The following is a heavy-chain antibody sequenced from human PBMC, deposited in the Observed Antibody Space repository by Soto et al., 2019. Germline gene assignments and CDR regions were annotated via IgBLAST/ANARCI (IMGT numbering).Heavy chain of an antibody. D-gene: IGHD3-22*01. Sequence: HLQLQESVPGLVKPSETLSITCTVSGGSINTNTYFWGWIRQPPGKGLEWIGSVYYSGTTYSNPSLQSRITIAVDTAKNQFSLTLSSVTAADTAVYFCAGGYPADWSFDLWGRGSLVTVSS. V-gene: IGHV4-39*01. CDR1: GGSINTNTYF. CDR2: VYYSGTT. J-gene: IGHJ2*01. CDR3: AGGYPADWSFDL.